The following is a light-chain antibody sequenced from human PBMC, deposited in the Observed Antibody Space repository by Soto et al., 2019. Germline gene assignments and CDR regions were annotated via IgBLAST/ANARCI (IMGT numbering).Light chain of an antibody. J-gene: IGKJ3*01. V-gene: IGKV3-20*01. CDR2: GAS. CDR3: QNFGDSPFT. CDR1: ETISSHY. Sequence: EIVLMQSPDTLSLSPGERATLSCRASETISSHYIAWYQQKPGQAPRLLIFGASTRATDIPDRFSGSWSGTDFTLTISRLEPEDFAVYYCQNFGDSPFTFGPGTKVDI.